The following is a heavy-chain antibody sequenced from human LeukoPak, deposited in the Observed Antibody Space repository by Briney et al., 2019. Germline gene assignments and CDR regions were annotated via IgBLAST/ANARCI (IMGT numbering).Heavy chain of an antibody. D-gene: IGHD2-15*01. CDR1: GYSISSGYYW. J-gene: IGHJ4*02. V-gene: IGHV2-5*02. CDR2: IYWDDDK. CDR3: AHSRVGCFDY. Sequence: TLSLTCTVSGYSISSGYYWGWIRQPPGKALEWLALIYWDDDKRYSPSLKSRLTITKDTSKNQVVLTMTNMDPVDTATYYCAHSRVGCFDYWGQGTLVTVSS.